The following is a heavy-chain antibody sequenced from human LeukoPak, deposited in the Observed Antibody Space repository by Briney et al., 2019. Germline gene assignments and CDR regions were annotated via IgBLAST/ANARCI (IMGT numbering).Heavy chain of an antibody. CDR1: GFTFSSYS. V-gene: IGHV3-21*01. CDR2: ISSSSSYI. D-gene: IGHD3-16*01. J-gene: IGHJ4*02. CDR3: ARDWSRGFDY. Sequence: GGSLRLSCAASGFTFSSYSMNWVRLAPGKGLEWVSSISSSSSYIYYADSVKGRFTISRDNAKNSLYLQMNSLRAEDTAVYYCARDWSRGFDYWGQGTLVTVSS.